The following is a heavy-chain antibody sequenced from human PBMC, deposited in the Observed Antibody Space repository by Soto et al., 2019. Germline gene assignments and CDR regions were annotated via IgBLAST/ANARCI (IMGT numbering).Heavy chain of an antibody. CDR2: INHSGST. J-gene: IGHJ5*02. Sequence: QVQLQQWGAGLLKPSETLSLTCAVYGGSFSGYYWSWIRQPPGKGLEWIGEINHSGSTNYNPSLKSRVTISVDTSKNQFTLKPSCVTAADTAVYYCARDGYPKECCSGGSCYRHNWFDPRGQGTLVTVSS. V-gene: IGHV4-34*01. CDR3: ARDGYPKECCSGGSCYRHNWFDP. D-gene: IGHD2-15*01. CDR1: GGSFSGYY.